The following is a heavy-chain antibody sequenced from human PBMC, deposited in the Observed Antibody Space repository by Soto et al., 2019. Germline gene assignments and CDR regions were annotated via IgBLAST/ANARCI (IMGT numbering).Heavy chain of an antibody. J-gene: IGHJ5*02. CDR1: GYTFTSYY. V-gene: IGHV1-46*03. Sequence: QVQLEQSGAEVKKPGASVKVSCKASGYTFTSYYMHWVRQAPGQGLEWMGIINPSGGSTSYAQKFQGRVTMTRDTSTSTVYMELSSLRSEDTAEYYCASERTVTTGRFDPWGQGTLVTVSS. CDR3: ASERTVTTGRFDP. D-gene: IGHD4-17*01. CDR2: INPSGGST.